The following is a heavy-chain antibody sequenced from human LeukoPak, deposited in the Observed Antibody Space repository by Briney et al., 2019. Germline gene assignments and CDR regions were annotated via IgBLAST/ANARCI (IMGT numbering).Heavy chain of an antibody. J-gene: IGHJ3*02. CDR1: GYTFTSYA. V-gene: IGHV1-3*01. D-gene: IGHD6-13*01. CDR3: ARTTRSWYEDNDAFDI. Sequence: GASVKVSCKASGYTFTSYAMHWVRQAPGQRLEWMGWINAGNGNTKYSQKFQGRVTITRDTSASTANMELSSLRSEDTAVYYCARTTRSWYEDNDAFDIWGQGTTVTVSS. CDR2: INAGNGNT.